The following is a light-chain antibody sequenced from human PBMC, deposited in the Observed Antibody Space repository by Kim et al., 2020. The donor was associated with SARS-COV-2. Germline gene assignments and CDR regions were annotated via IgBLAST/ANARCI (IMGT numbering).Light chain of an antibody. V-gene: IGLV1-51*01. CDR3: GTWDNSLSAAV. Sequence: QELTISGSGLSSNIEANYVSWYQQVPGTVPKLLINDNTKRPSGVPDRFSGSKSGTSASLAITGLQTGDEADYYCGTWDNSLSAAVFGGGTQLTVL. CDR1: SSNIEANY. CDR2: DNT. J-gene: IGLJ3*02.